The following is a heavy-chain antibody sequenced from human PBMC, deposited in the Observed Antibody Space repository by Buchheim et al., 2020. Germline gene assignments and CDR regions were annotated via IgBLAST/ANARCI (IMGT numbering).Heavy chain of an antibody. D-gene: IGHD1-1*01. J-gene: IGHJ4*02. CDR2: IWYVESNT. Sequence: QVQLVESGGGVVQPGRSLRLSCAASGFTFSSYGMHWVRQAPGKGLEWVAVIWYVESNTYYADSVRGRFTIYRDNSKNTLYLQMISLRAEDTALYYCVRERTRVPTDPFDYGGQGIL. V-gene: IGHV3-33*01. CDR1: GFTFSSYG. CDR3: VRERTRVPTDPFDY.